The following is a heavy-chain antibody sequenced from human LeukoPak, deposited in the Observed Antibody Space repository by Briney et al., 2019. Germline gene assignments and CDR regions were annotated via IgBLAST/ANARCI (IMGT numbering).Heavy chain of an antibody. CDR3: AREKPQWLVLYYFDY. D-gene: IGHD6-19*01. Sequence: GRSLRLSCAASGFTFSSYGMHWVRQAPGKGLEWVAVIWYDGSNKYYADSVKGRFTISRDNSKNTLYLQMNSLRAEDTAVYYCAREKPQWLVLYYFDYWGQGTLVTVSS. CDR1: GFTFSSYG. J-gene: IGHJ4*02. CDR2: IWYDGSNK. V-gene: IGHV3-33*01.